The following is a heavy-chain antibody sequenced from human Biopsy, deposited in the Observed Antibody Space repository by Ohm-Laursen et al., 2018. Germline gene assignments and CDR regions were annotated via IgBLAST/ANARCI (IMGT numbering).Heavy chain of an antibody. V-gene: IGHV3-53*01. D-gene: IGHD3-3*01. CDR2: IYSDGNT. Sequence: GSLGLSCAASGFTVSDNHISWIRQAPGKGLQWVSLIYSDGNTYYADSVKGRFTISRDIPRNTLYLQMNSLRAEDTAVYYCARGPGKLWSGYYTWGQGSLVSVSS. CDR3: ARGPGKLWSGYYT. J-gene: IGHJ5*02. CDR1: GFTVSDNH.